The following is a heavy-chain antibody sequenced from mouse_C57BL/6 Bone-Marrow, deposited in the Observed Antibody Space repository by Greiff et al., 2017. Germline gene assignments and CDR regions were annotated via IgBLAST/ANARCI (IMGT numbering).Heavy chain of an antibody. CDR2: IYPSNSET. V-gene: IGHV1-61*01. CDR1: GYTFTSYW. CDR3: AINWDWYFDV. J-gene: IGHJ1*03. D-gene: IGHD4-1*01. Sequence: QVQLQQPGAELVRPGSSVKLSCKASGYTFTSYWMDWVKQRPGQGLEWIGNIYPSNSETHYNQKFKDKATLTVDKSSSTAYMQLSSLTSEDSAVYYCAINWDWYFDVWGTGTTVTVSS.